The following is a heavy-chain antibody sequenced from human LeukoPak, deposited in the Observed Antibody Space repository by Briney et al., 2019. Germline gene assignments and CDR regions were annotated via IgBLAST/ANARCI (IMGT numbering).Heavy chain of an antibody. D-gene: IGHD3-22*01. Sequence: SEALEVIWSVSGGTIRSYDWSWIRQPPGKGLEWIGYIYTSGSTNYNPSLKSRVTISVDTSKNQFSLKLSSVTAADTAVYYCARGTYYYDSSGYPPMDVWGKGTTVTVSS. V-gene: IGHV4-4*09. CDR1: GGTIRSYD. CDR3: ARGTYYYDSSGYPPMDV. CDR2: IYTSGST. J-gene: IGHJ6*03.